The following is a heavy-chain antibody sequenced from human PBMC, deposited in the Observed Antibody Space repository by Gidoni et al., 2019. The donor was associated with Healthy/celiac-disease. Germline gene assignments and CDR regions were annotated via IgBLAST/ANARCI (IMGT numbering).Heavy chain of an antibody. CDR2: ISSSGSTI. J-gene: IGHJ6*02. CDR3: ARDPIFWSGYYYYYYGMDV. V-gene: IGHV3-48*03. D-gene: IGHD3-3*01. Sequence: EVQLVESGGGLVQPGGSLRLSCAASGFTFSSYEMNWVRQAPGKGLEWVSYISSSGSTIYYADSVKGRFTISRDNAKNSLYLQMNSLRAEDTAVYYCARDPIFWSGYYYYYYGMDVWGQGTTVTVSS. CDR1: GFTFSSYE.